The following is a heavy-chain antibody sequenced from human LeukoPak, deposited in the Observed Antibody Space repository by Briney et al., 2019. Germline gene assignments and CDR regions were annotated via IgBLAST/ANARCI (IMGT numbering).Heavy chain of an antibody. CDR3: ARVMDHPVYDSSGYYWGAFDI. CDR2: IIPILGIA. D-gene: IGHD3-22*01. V-gene: IGHV1-69*04. Sequence: SVKVSCKASGGTFSSYAISWVRQAPGQGLEWMGRIIPILGIANYAQKFQGRVTITADKSTSTAYMELSSLRSEDTAVYYCARVMDHPVYDSSGYYWGAFDIWGQGTMVTVSS. CDR1: GGTFSSYA. J-gene: IGHJ3*02.